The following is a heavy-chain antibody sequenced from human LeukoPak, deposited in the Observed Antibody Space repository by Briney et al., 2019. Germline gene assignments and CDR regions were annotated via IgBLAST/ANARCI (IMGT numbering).Heavy chain of an antibody. J-gene: IGHJ3*02. CDR1: GFTFSSYW. V-gene: IGHV3-7*01. Sequence: PGGSLRLSCAASGFTFSSYWMSWVRQAPGKGLEWVANIKQDGSEKYYVDSVKGRFTISRDNAKNSLYLQMNSLRAEDTAVYYCARAFSTVVTPKAPDIWGQGTMVTVSS. CDR2: IKQDGSEK. CDR3: ARAFSTVVTPKAPDI. D-gene: IGHD4-23*01.